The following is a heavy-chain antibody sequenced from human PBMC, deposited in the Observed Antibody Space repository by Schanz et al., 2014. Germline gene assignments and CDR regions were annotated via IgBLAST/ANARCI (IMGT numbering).Heavy chain of an antibody. CDR2: INPSVGNT. Sequence: QVQLVQSGAEVKKPGASVKVSCEASGYTFTSYYIHWFRQAPGQGLEWMGLINPSVGNTNYAQKFRGRVAMIRDTSTSTVYMELSSLRSEHTAVYFCARGPSTGAFDIWGQGTMVTVSS. CDR1: GYTFTSYY. J-gene: IGHJ3*02. CDR3: ARGPSTGAFDI. V-gene: IGHV1-46*03.